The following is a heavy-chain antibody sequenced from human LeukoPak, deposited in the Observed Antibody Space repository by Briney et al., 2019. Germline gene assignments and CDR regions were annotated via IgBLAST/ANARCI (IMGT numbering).Heavy chain of an antibody. CDR2: IYPADSDT. Sequence: GESLKISCKGSGYSFSNYWIGWVRQMPGKGLEWMGIIYPADSDTRYSPSFQGQVTISADKSITTAYLRWSSLQASDTAMYYCARRASAYDSSGYHFDYWGQGTLVTVSS. CDR1: GYSFSNYW. V-gene: IGHV5-51*01. CDR3: ARRASAYDSSGYHFDY. D-gene: IGHD3-22*01. J-gene: IGHJ4*02.